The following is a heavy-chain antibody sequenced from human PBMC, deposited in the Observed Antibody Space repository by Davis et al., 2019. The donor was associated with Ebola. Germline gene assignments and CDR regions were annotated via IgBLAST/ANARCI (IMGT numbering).Heavy chain of an antibody. J-gene: IGHJ5*02. CDR3: AKCPGGGSYYPWFDP. CDR1: GFTFSYYA. Sequence: PGGSLRLSCAASGFTFSYYAMSWVRQAPGKGLEWVSAISGSGGSTYYADSVKGRFTISRDNSKNMLYLQMNSLRAEDTAVYYCAKCPGGGSYYPWFDPWGQGTLVTVSS. CDR2: ISGSGGST. V-gene: IGHV3-23*01. D-gene: IGHD2-15*01.